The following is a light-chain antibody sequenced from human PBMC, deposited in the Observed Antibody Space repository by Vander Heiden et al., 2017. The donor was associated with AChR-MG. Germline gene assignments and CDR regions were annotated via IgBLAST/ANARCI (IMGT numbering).Light chain of an antibody. V-gene: IGKV1-5*03. CDR1: QDIGKW. CDR2: EAS. J-gene: IGKJ1*01. Sequence: IQMTQSPTTLSSSVGDRVTITCRASQDIGKWLAWYQQKPGKAPKLLLYEASSLESGVPSRFSGSGSGTEFTLTIGGLQPDDFATYYCQEYDGFTRTFGQGTKVEIK. CDR3: QEYDGFTRT.